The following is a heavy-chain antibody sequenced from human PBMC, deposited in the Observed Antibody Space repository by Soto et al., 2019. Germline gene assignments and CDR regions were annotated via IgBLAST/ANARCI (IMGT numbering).Heavy chain of an antibody. Sequence: EVQVLESGGGLVQPGGSLRLSCAASGFTFSSYAMRWVRQAPGKGLEWVSSISGSGGSTYYADSVKGRFTISRDNSKNTLYLQMNSLRAEDTAVYYCAKDPGEDTYWFDYWGQGTLVTVSS. CDR1: GFTFSSYA. CDR2: ISGSGGST. CDR3: AKDPGEDTYWFDY. D-gene: IGHD2-8*02. V-gene: IGHV3-23*01. J-gene: IGHJ4*02.